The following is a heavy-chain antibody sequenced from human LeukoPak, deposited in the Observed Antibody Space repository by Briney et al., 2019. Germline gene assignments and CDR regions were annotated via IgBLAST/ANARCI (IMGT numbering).Heavy chain of an antibody. J-gene: IGHJ4*02. CDR3: ARDDLSYGYSFDY. V-gene: IGHV3-21*01. CDR1: GFTFSSYA. Sequence: GGFLRLSCAASGFTFSSYAMSWVRQAPGKGLEWVSSISSSSSYIYYADSVKGRFTISRDNAKNSLYLQMNSLRAEDTAVYYCARDDLSYGYSFDYWGQGTLVTVSS. CDR2: ISSSSSYI. D-gene: IGHD5-18*01.